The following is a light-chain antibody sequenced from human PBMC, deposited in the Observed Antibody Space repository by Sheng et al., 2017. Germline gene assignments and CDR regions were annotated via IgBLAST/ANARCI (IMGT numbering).Light chain of an antibody. V-gene: IGLV3-1*01. CDR3: QAWDSSAAYVV. CDR2: QHK. CDR1: KLGDKF. Sequence: SYELTQPPSVSVSPGQTASITCSGDKLGDKFASWYQHKAGQSPILVIYQHKKRPSGIPERFSGSNSGDTATLTITGTQAVDEADYYCQAWDSSAAYVVFGGGTKLTVL. J-gene: IGLJ2*01.